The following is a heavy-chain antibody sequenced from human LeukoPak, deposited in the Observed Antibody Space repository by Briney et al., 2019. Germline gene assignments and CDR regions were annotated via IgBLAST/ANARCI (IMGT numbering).Heavy chain of an antibody. Sequence: GGSLRLSCAASGFTFSSYGMHWVRQAPGKGLEWVAVIWYDGSNKYYADSVKGRFTISRDNSKNTLYLQMNSLRAEDTAVYYCAKDGLLRSSSSGNWFDPWGQGTLVTVSS. CDR1: GFTFSSYG. J-gene: IGHJ5*02. CDR3: AKDGLLRSSSSGNWFDP. D-gene: IGHD6-6*01. V-gene: IGHV3-33*06. CDR2: IWYDGSNK.